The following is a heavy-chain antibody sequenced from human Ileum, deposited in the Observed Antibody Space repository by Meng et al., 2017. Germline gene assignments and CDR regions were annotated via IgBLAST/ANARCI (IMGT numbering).Heavy chain of an antibody. V-gene: IGHV4-4*03. CDR1: GGSIRTSDW. D-gene: IGHD1-26*01. Sequence: QGKRKERGQGLLKPPGTLSLTSAVPGGSIRTSDWWSWVRQPPGKGLEWIGEIHHSGSTNYNPSLKSRVTISVDKSKNQFSLKLNSVTAADTAVYYCAREWSGSYRHFDYWGQGTLVTVSS. CDR3: AREWSGSYRHFDY. CDR2: IHHSGST. J-gene: IGHJ4*02.